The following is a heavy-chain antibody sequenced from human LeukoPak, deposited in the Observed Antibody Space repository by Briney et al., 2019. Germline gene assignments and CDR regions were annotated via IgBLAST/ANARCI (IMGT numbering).Heavy chain of an antibody. CDR3: ARVSRLNTNYNWFVS. CDR2: IKEDGGEK. CDR1: GFTFSNYW. D-gene: IGHD4/OR15-4a*01. Sequence: GGSLRLSCAASGFTFSNYWMSWVRQAPGKGLEWVANIKEDGGEKHYVDSVKGRFTISRDNAKNSLYLQINSLRAEDTAVYYCARVSRLNTNYNWFVSWGEGTLVIVSS. J-gene: IGHJ5*01. V-gene: IGHV3-7*01.